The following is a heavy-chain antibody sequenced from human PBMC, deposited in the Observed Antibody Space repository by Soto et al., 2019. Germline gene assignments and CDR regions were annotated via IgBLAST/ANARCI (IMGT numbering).Heavy chain of an antibody. CDR3: ARDYASSGDY. CDR2: IYYSGST. Sequence: QLQLQESGPGLVKPSETLSLTCTVSGGSISTSSYFWGWIRQPPGKGLEWIGSIYYSGSTYYNPSLQSRVTISVDTSQNQFSRKLSSVTAADTAVYYCARDYASSGDYWGQGTLVTVSS. J-gene: IGHJ4*02. CDR1: GGSISTSSYF. V-gene: IGHV4-39*01. D-gene: IGHD3-22*01.